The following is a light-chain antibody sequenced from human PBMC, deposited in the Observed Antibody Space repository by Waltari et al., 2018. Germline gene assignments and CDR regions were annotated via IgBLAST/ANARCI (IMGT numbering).Light chain of an antibody. CDR2: VGIGGIVG. J-gene: IGLJ2*01. CDR1: IGYPNYK. V-gene: IGLV9-49*01. CDR3: GTDHGSGSDFVVV. Sequence: QPVLTQTPSASASLGASVTLTCTLSIGYPNYKVDWYQQRPGTGPHFLMPVGIGGIVGTKGDGIPDRFSVSGAGLNRYLTIKNIQEEDEGDYYCGTDHGSGSDFVVVFGGGTKVTVL.